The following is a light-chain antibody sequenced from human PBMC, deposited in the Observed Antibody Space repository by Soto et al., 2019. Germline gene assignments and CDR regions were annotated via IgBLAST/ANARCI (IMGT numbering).Light chain of an antibody. CDR3: QQRSNWPLT. V-gene: IGKV3-11*01. CDR2: DSS. CDR1: QTVSSF. J-gene: IGKJ4*01. Sequence: VLTQSLATLSLSAGERATLSCRASQTVSSFLAWYQQKPGQAPRLLIHDSSDRATGIPARFSGSGSGTDFTLTISSLEPEDVAVYYCQQRSNWPLTFGGGTRVEI.